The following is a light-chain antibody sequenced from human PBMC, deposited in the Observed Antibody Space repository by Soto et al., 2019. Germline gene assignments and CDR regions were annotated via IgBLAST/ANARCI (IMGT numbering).Light chain of an antibody. J-gene: IGLJ1*01. V-gene: IGLV2-14*01. CDR1: SSDVGPYNY. Sequence: QSALTQPASVSGSPGQSITISCTGTSSDVGPYNYVSWYQHHPGKAPKLLIYEVTKRPSGVSNRFSGSKSGNTASLTISGLQAEDEADYYCISYTGSSTSYVFGTGTKLTVL. CDR3: ISYTGSSTSYV. CDR2: EVT.